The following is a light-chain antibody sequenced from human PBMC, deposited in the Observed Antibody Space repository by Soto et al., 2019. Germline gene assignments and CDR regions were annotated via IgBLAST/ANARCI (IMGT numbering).Light chain of an antibody. CDR1: QTISRF. V-gene: IGKV1-39*01. Sequence: DIQMTQSPSSLATSVGDRVTISCRASQTISRFLNWYQQHPGKAPKLLIYAASTLQTGVPSRFSGSGSGTDFTLTISSLQPEDFATYYCQQSYRTPHTFGQGTKLEIK. J-gene: IGKJ2*01. CDR2: AAS. CDR3: QQSYRTPHT.